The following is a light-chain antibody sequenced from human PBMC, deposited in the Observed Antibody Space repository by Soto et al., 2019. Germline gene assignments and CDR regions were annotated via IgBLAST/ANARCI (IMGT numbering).Light chain of an antibody. J-gene: IGKJ1*01. Sequence: EIVLTQSPGTLSLSPGERDTVSCRASQSVSSNYLAWYQQKPGQAPSLLIYGASSRATGIPDRVSGSGSGTDLTLTISRQESEDFAMYYCQQYGSSPRTFGQGTKVEIK. V-gene: IGKV3-20*01. CDR1: QSVSSNY. CDR2: GAS. CDR3: QQYGSSPRT.